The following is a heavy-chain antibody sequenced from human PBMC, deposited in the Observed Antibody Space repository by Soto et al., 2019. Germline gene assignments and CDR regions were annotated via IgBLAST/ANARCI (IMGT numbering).Heavy chain of an antibody. Sequence: ASVKVFCKVSGYTLTELSMHWVRQAPGKGLEWMGGFDPEDGETIYAQKFQGRVTMTEDTSTDTAYMELSSLRSEDTAVYYCATGFSYGYGYFDYWGQGTLVTVS. CDR2: FDPEDGET. D-gene: IGHD5-18*01. CDR1: GYTLTELS. J-gene: IGHJ4*02. CDR3: ATGFSYGYGYFDY. V-gene: IGHV1-24*01.